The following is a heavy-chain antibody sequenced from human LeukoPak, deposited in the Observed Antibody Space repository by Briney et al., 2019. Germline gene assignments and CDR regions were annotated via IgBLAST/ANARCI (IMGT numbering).Heavy chain of an antibody. CDR1: GFTFSNAW. CDR2: IKSKTDGGTT. V-gene: IGHV3-15*01. Sequence: GGSLRLSCAASGFTFSNAWMTWVRQAPGRGLEWVGRIKSKTDGGTTDYAAPVKGRFTISRDDSKNTLYLQMNSLETEDTAVYYCRATGSSVVDCWGQGTLVTVSS. CDR3: RATGSSVVDC. J-gene: IGHJ4*02. D-gene: IGHD1-26*01.